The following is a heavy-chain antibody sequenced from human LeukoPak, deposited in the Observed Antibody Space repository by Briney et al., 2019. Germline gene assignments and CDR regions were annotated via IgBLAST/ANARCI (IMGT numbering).Heavy chain of an antibody. J-gene: IGHJ4*02. CDR2: ISAGAGT. Sequence: GGSLRLSCAASGFTFSSYAMTWVRQAPGKGLEWVSSISAGAGTYYADSVTGRFTVSRDDSKNILYLQMNSPRAEDTAVYYCAKEPKYSSSYYSDYWGQGTLVTVSS. CDR1: GFTFSSYA. V-gene: IGHV3-23*01. CDR3: AKEPKYSSSYYSDY. D-gene: IGHD6-13*01.